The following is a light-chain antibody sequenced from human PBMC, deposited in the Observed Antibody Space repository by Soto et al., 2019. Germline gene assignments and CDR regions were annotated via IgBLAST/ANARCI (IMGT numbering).Light chain of an antibody. CDR1: QSVRTY. J-gene: IGKJ4*01. CDR2: SAS. CDR3: QQSFTTPLT. Sequence: DIQMSQSPSSLSASVGDRVTITCRASQSVRTYLNWYQQRRGRAPILLIYSASNLQSGVPPRFLGSGSGTEFTLTINRLQPEDFATYCCQQSFTTPLTFGGGTRVEI. V-gene: IGKV1-39*01.